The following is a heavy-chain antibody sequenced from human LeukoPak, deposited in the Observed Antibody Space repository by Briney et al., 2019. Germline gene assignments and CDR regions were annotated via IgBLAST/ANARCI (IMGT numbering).Heavy chain of an antibody. CDR2: IIPIFGTA. Sequence: SVKVSCKASGGTFSSYAISWVRQAPGQGLEWMGRIIPIFGTANYARKFQGRVTITTDESTSTAYMELSSLRSEDTAVYYCAREGGIAAAVDYWGQGTLVTVSS. CDR1: GGTFSSYA. CDR3: AREGGIAAAVDY. J-gene: IGHJ4*02. D-gene: IGHD6-13*01. V-gene: IGHV1-69*05.